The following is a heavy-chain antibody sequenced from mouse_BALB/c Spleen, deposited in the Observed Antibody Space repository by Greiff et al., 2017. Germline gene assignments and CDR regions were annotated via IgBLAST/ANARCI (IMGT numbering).Heavy chain of an antibody. CDR3: AGYVYYAMDY. CDR1: GFSLTSYG. J-gene: IGHJ4*01. V-gene: IGHV2-9*02. Sequence: VQLQQSGPGLVAPSQSLSITCTVSGFSLTSYGVHWVRQPPGKGLEWLGVIWAGGSTNYNSALMSRLSISKDNSKSQVFLKMNSLQTDDTAMYYCAGYVYYAMDYWGQGTSVTVSS. D-gene: IGHD1-2*01. CDR2: IWAGGST.